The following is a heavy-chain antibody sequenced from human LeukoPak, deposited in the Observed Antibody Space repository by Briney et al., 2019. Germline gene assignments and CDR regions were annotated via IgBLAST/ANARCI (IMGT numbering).Heavy chain of an antibody. D-gene: IGHD3-22*01. Sequence: GGSLRLSCAASGFTFSSYWMHWVRQAPGKGLVWVSRINSDGSRTSYADSVKGRFTISRDNAKNTLYLQMNSLRAEDTAVYYCARGYYDSTPGYWGQGTLVTVSS. CDR2: INSDGSRT. CDR1: GFTFSSYW. V-gene: IGHV3-74*01. J-gene: IGHJ4*02. CDR3: ARGYYDSTPGY.